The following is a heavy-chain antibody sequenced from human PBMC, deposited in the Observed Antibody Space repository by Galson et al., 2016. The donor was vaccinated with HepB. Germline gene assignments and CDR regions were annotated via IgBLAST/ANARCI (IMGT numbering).Heavy chain of an antibody. Sequence: TLSLTCTVSGGSVSSDGYYWSWIRQPPGKGLEWIGYIYYSGTTSTTYNPSLRSRVTISVDTSENQLSLKLSSVTAADTAVYYCARDRGSAAGFDYWGQGTLVTVSS. J-gene: IGHJ4*02. V-gene: IGHV4-61*08. D-gene: IGHD6-13*01. CDR3: ARDRGSAAGFDY. CDR2: IYYSGTTST. CDR1: GGSVSSDGYY.